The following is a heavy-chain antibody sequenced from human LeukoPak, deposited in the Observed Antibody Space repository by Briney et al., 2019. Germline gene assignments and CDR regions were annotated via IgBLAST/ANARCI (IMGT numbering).Heavy chain of an antibody. CDR2: IYYTGTT. J-gene: IGHJ4*02. CDR1: GGSINHYY. D-gene: IGHD3-10*01. Sequence: ETLSLTCSVSGGSINHYYGTWIRQPPGRGLEWIGFIYYTGTTNYNPSLKSRVTISVDTSKNQFSLKLSSVTAADTAVYYCARYNTVNRGFSADDFWGQGTPVTVSS. V-gene: IGHV4-59*01. CDR3: ARYNTVNRGFSADDF.